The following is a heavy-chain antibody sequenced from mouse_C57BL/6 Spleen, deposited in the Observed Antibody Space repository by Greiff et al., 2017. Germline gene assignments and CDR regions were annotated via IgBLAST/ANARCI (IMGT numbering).Heavy chain of an antibody. J-gene: IGHJ3*01. CDR1: GFNIKNTY. CDR2: IDPANGNT. D-gene: IGHD1-1*01. V-gene: IGHV14-3*01. Sequence: EVKLKESVAELVRPGASVKLSCTASGFNIKNTYMHWVKQRPEQGLEWIGRIDPANGNTKYAPKFQGKATITADTSSNTAYLQLSSLTSEDTAIYYCARDYGSSYEFAYWGQGTLVTVSA. CDR3: ARDYGSSYEFAY.